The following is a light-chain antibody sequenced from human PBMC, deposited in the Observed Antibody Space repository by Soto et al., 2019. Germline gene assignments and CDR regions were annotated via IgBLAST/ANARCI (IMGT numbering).Light chain of an antibody. CDR3: QQFQKWQLT. V-gene: IGKV3-15*01. Sequence: EIVMTHSPATVSVSPGERATLSCRASESASSNLAWYQQKTGHAPRLLIYGASPRATGIPARFSGSGSGTELTLTISSLQSEDFAVYYCQQFQKWQLTFSGGTNVEIK. J-gene: IGKJ4*01. CDR1: ESASSN. CDR2: GAS.